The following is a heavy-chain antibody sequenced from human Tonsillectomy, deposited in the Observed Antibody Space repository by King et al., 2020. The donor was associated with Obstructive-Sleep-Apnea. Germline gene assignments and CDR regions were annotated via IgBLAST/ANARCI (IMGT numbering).Heavy chain of an antibody. V-gene: IGHV3-30*04. CDR2: ISYDGSNK. CDR3: TSVREWRGEELLDVLDY. CDR1: GFTFSSYA. J-gene: IGHJ4*02. Sequence: QLVQSGGGVVQPGRSLRLSCAASGFTFSSYAMHWVRQAPGKGLGWVAVISYDGSNKYYADSVKGRFTISRDNSKNTLYLQMNSLRAEDTAVYYCTSVREWRGEELLDVLDYWGQGTLVTVSS. D-gene: IGHD2-15*01.